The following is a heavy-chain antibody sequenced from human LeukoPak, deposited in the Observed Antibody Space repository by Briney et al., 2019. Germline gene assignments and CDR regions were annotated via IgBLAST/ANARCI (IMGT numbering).Heavy chain of an antibody. CDR1: GGSVSSGSDY. D-gene: IGHD3-22*01. V-gene: IGHV4-61*01. J-gene: IGHJ6*02. Sequence: SSETVSLTCTVSGGSVSSGSDYWSWIRQPPGKGLEWIGYIYYSGSTNYNPSLKSRVTISVDTSKNQFSLKLSSVTAADTAVYYCARHYYDSSGYYYYYYGMDVWGQGTTVTVSS. CDR2: IYYSGST. CDR3: ARHYYDSSGYYYYYYGMDV.